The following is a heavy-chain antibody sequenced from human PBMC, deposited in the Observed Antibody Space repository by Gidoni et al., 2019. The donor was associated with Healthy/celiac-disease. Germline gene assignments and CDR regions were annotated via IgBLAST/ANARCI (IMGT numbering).Heavy chain of an antibody. CDR2: IWYDGSNK. D-gene: IGHD2-15*01. CDR3: ARDSELLSPTPYNWFDP. J-gene: IGHJ5*02. Sequence: QVQLVESGGGVVQPGRSLRLSCAASGFTFSSYGMHWVRQAPGKGLEWVAVIWYDGSNKYYADSVKGRFTISRDNSKNTLYLQMNSQRAEDTAVYYCARDSELLSPTPYNWFDPWGQGTLVTVSS. CDR1: GFTFSSYG. V-gene: IGHV3-33*01.